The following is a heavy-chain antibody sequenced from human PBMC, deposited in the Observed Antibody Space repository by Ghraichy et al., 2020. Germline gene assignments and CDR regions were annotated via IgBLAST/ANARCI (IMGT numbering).Heavy chain of an antibody. CDR1: GGSFSGFY. D-gene: IGHD3-22*01. J-gene: IGHJ3*02. CDR2: INHSGST. CDR3: ARAVNSRGYYFDSRARVAFDI. Sequence: SQTLSLTCAVYGGSFSGFYWSWIRQPPGKGLEWIGEINHSGSTNYNPSLKSRVTISADTSKNQFSLKLSSVTAADTTMYYCARAVNSRGYYFDSRARVAFDIWGQGTMVTVSS. V-gene: IGHV4-34*01.